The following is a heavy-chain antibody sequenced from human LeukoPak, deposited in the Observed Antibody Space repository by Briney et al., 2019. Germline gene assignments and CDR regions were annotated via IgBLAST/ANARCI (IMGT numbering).Heavy chain of an antibody. J-gene: IGHJ3*02. CDR3: TKEVQRWHSYFYRPSYALDI. Sequence: GGSLRLSCAVSGFNFDDYALHWARQGPGKGLEWVAGISANGGFISYGESVKGRFTISRDNPRNSVFLQMNFLRAEDMAMYFCTKEVQRWHSYFYRPSYALDIWGQGTMVSVSS. D-gene: IGHD3-22*01. CDR2: ISANGGFI. V-gene: IGHV3-9*03. CDR1: GFNFDDYA.